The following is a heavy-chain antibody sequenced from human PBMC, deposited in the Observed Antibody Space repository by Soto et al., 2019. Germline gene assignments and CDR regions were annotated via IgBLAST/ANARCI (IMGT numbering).Heavy chain of an antibody. V-gene: IGHV3-15*01. J-gene: IGHJ6*02. CDR2: IKSKSDGETT. CDR1: GFTFSNAW. Sequence: EVQLVESGGGLVKPGGSIRLSCAASGFTFSNAWMNWVRQAPGKGLEWVGRIKSKSDGETTDYAAPVKGRFTISRDDSKNTLYLQMNSLKTEDTAVYYCTTGLTYYYDSSGYYWAGGMDVWGQGITVTVSS. D-gene: IGHD3-22*01. CDR3: TTGLTYYYDSSGYYWAGGMDV.